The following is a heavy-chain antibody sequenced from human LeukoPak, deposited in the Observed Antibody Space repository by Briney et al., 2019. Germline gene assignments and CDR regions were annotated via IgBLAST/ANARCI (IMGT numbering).Heavy chain of an antibody. CDR2: IRYDGANR. CDR3: ARESGSQNWFDP. D-gene: IGHD1-26*01. CDR1: GFTFSNYG. Sequence: GGSLRLSCEASGFTFSNYGMAWVRQTPGKGLEWLSFIRYDGANRYYAESVKGRFTISRDNSRNTLYLQMNSLRAEDTAVYYCARESGSQNWFDPWGQGTLVTVSS. J-gene: IGHJ5*02. V-gene: IGHV3-30*02.